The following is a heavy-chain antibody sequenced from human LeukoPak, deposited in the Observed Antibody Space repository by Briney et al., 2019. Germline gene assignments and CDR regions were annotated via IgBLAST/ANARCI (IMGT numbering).Heavy chain of an antibody. CDR2: INHSGST. Sequence: PSETLSLTCAVYGGSFSGYYWSWIRQPPGKGLEWIGEINHSGSTNYNPSLKSRVTMSVDTSKNQFSLKLSSVTAADTAVYYCAREAGETDYGDYLGQLGPYYFDYWGQGTLVTVSS. D-gene: IGHD4-17*01. J-gene: IGHJ4*02. CDR3: AREAGETDYGDYLGQLGPYYFDY. V-gene: IGHV4-34*01. CDR1: GGSFSGYY.